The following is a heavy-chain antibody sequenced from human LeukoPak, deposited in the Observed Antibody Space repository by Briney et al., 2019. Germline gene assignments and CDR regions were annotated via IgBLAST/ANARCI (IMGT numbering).Heavy chain of an antibody. CDR2: ISGSGGST. CDR3: AKDTAAVAGTDWYFDL. Sequence: GGSLRLSCAASAFTFNTYAMHWVRQAPGKGLEWVSAISGSGGSTYYADSVKGRFTISRDNSKNTLYLQMNSLRAEDTAVYYCAKDTAAVAGTDWYFDLWGRGTLVTVSS. J-gene: IGHJ2*01. D-gene: IGHD6-19*01. V-gene: IGHV3-23*01. CDR1: AFTFNTYA.